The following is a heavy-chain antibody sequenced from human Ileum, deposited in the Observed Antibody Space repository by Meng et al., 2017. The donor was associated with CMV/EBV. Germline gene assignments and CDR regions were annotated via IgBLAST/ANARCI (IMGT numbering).Heavy chain of an antibody. CDR3: ARNTFYDGSGTKYFDY. CDR2: ITYDANNK. J-gene: IGHJ4*02. D-gene: IGHD3-10*01. CDR1: GFTFQNYA. V-gene: IGHV3-30-3*01. Sequence: GFTFQNYAMHWVRQHPGKGLEWVALITYDANNKYYADSVKGRFTISRDKSRNTLYLQMDSLRPEDTAVYFCARNTFYDGSGTKYFDYWGQGTLVTVSS.